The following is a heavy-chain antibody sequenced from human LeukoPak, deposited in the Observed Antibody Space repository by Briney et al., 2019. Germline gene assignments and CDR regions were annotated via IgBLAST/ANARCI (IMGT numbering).Heavy chain of an antibody. V-gene: IGHV4-39*01. D-gene: IGHD3-3*01. J-gene: IGHJ4*02. CDR2: TFYSGST. Sequence: SETLSLTCTVSGGSISSSSYYWGWIRQPPGKGLDWIGSTFYSGSTYYNPSLKSRVTISVDTSKNQFSLKLSSVTAADTAVYYCARRTDFWSGLINYWGQGTLVTVSS. CDR3: ARRTDFWSGLINY. CDR1: GGSISSSSYY.